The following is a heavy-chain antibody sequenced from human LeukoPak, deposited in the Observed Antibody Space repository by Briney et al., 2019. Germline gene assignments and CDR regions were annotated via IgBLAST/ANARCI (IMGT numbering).Heavy chain of an antibody. J-gene: IGHJ4*02. CDR2: IYYSGST. V-gene: IGHV4-39*01. CDR3: ARFVVIAILRYFDY. CDR1: GGSISSGSYY. D-gene: IGHD2-21*01. Sequence: SETLSLTCTVSGGSISSGSYYWGWIRQPPGKGLEWIGSIYYSGSTYYNPSLKSRVTISVDTSKNQFPLKLSSVTAADTAVYCCARFVVIAILRYFDYWGQGTLVTVSS.